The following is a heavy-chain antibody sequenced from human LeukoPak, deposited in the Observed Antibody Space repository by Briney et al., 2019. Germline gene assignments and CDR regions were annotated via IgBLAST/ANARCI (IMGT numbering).Heavy chain of an antibody. CDR1: GFTFDDYA. CDR2: ISWNSGSI. CDR3: AKDIEQDGYISGAFGY. Sequence: GRSLRLSCAASGFTFDDYAMHWVRQAPGKGLEWVSGISWNSGSIGYADSVKGRFTISRDNAKNSLYLQMNSLRAEDTALYYCAKDIEQDGYISGAFGYWGQGTLVTVSS. V-gene: IGHV3-9*01. J-gene: IGHJ4*02. D-gene: IGHD5-24*01.